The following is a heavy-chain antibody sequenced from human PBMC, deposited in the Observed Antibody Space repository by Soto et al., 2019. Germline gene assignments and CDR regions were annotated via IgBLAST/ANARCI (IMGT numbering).Heavy chain of an antibody. V-gene: IGHV1-46*01. J-gene: IGHJ4*02. CDR2: INPSGGGT. Sequence: ASVKVSCKTSGYTFTDYYIHWVRQAPGQGPEWMGIINPSGGGTSYEQKFQGRVIMTTDTSTSTVSMELSSLRSEDTAIYYCARDPAYYDFWSGPYYFDYWGQGTLVTVSS. D-gene: IGHD3-3*01. CDR1: GYTFTDYY. CDR3: ARDPAYYDFWSGPYYFDY.